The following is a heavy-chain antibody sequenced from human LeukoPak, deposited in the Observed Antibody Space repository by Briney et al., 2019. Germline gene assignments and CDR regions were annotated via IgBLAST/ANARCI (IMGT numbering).Heavy chain of an antibody. J-gene: IGHJ4*02. Sequence: GGSLRLSCAASGLTFNSHWMSWVRQAPGEGLEWVAMINGDGSEKNYVDSVKGLFTISRENAKNSLYLQMNNLRAEDMGVYYCVTAGGAYWGQGTLVTVS. V-gene: IGHV3-7*01. D-gene: IGHD3-16*01. CDR2: INGDGSEK. CDR1: GLTFNSHW. CDR3: VTAGGAY.